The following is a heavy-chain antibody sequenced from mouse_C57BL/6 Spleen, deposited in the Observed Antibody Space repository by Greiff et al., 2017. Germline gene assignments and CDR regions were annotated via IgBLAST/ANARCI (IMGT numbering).Heavy chain of an antibody. D-gene: IGHD1-1*01. V-gene: IGHV1-54*01. CDR3: ARGDTTGDYFDY. CDR1: GYAFTNYL. Sequence: QVQLQQSGAELVRPGTSVKVSCKASGYAFTNYLIEWVKQRPGQGLEWIGVINPGSGGTNYNEKFKGKATLTADKSSSTAYMQLSSLTSEDSAVYFCARGDTTGDYFDYWGQGTTLTVSS. J-gene: IGHJ2*01. CDR2: INPGSGGT.